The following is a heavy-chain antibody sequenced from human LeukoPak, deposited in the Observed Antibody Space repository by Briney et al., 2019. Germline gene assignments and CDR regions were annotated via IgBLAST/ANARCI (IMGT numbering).Heavy chain of an antibody. Sequence: GGSLRLSCAASGFTFSSYAMSWVRQAPGEGLEWVSAIIGSGGSTYYADSVKGRFTISRDNSKNTLYLQMNSLRAEDTAVHYCAKEITAGYYDSSGAFDYWGQGTLVTVSS. D-gene: IGHD3-22*01. J-gene: IGHJ4*02. CDR3: AKEITAGYYDSSGAFDY. V-gene: IGHV3-23*01. CDR2: IIGSGGST. CDR1: GFTFSSYA.